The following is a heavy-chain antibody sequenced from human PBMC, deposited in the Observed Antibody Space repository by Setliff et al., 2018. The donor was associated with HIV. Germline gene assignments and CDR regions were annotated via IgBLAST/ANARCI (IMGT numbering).Heavy chain of an antibody. Sequence: PGESLKISCQGSAYSFTTYWLGWVRQMPGKGLEWMGIIYPGDSDTRYSPSFQGQVTISADKSISTAYLQWSSLKASDTAMYYCARVRVGASDAFDIWGPGTMVTVSS. V-gene: IGHV5-51*01. CDR2: IYPGDSDT. CDR3: ARVRVGASDAFDI. CDR1: AYSFTTYW. D-gene: IGHD1-26*01. J-gene: IGHJ3*02.